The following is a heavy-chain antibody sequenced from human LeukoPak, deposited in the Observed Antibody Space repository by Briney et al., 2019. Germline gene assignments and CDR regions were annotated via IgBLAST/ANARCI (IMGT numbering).Heavy chain of an antibody. J-gene: IGHJ3*02. CDR1: GASISSSY. Sequence: SETLSLTCTVSGASISSSYWSWVRQPPGKRLEWIGFIYYNGNTNSNPSLRSRVTISVDTSKNQFSLKLTSVTAADTAVYYCVRGNYDNRGYSNAFDMWGQGAMVTVSS. CDR2: IYYNGNT. D-gene: IGHD3-22*01. V-gene: IGHV4-59*01. CDR3: VRGNYDNRGYSNAFDM.